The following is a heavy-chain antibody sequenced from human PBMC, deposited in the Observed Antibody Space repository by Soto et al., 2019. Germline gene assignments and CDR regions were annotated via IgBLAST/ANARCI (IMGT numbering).Heavy chain of an antibody. Sequence: PSETLSLTCTVSGGSISSGGYYWSWIRQHPGKGLEWIRYIYYSGSTYYNPSLKSRVTISVDTSKNQFSLKLSSVTAADTAVYYCARGNRAYLRPRYYFDYWGQGTLVTVSS. CDR3: ARGNRAYLRPRYYFDY. D-gene: IGHD2-2*01. CDR1: GGSISSGGYY. J-gene: IGHJ4*02. CDR2: IYYSGST. V-gene: IGHV4-31*03.